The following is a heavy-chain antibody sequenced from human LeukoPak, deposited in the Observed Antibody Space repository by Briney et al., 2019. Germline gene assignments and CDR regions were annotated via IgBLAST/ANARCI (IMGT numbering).Heavy chain of an antibody. J-gene: IGHJ4*02. CDR1: GFTFSSYG. D-gene: IGHD1-26*01. V-gene: IGHV3-33*01. CDR2: IWYDGSNK. Sequence: GGSLRLSCAASGFTFSSYGMHWVRQAPGKELEWVAVIWYDGSNKYYADSVKGRFTISRDNSKNTLYLQMNSLRAEDTAVYYCARDWAVGVLYYFDYWGQGTLVTVSS. CDR3: ARDWAVGVLYYFDY.